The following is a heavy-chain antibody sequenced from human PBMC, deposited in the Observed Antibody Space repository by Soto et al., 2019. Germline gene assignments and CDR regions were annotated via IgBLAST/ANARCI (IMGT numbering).Heavy chain of an antibody. D-gene: IGHD6-13*01. CDR1: GGYISSYY. CDR2: IYYSGST. Sequence: LETLRIPWSVAGGYISSYYGRWIRQNPGKGLEWIGYIYYSGSTNYNPSLKSRVTISVDTSKNQFSLKLSSVTAADTAVYYCARAIAAAGKNAFDIWGQGTMVTVSS. CDR3: ARAIAAAGKNAFDI. V-gene: IGHV4-59*01. J-gene: IGHJ3*02.